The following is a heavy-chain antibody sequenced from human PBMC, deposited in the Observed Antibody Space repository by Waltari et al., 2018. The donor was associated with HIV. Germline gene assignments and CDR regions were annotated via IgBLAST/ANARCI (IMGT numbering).Heavy chain of an antibody. V-gene: IGHV4-61*02. Sequence: QVQLQESGPGLVKPSQTLSLTCTVPGGSISSGSYYWSWIRQPAGKGLEWIGRIYTSGSTNYNPSLKSRVTISVDTSKNQFSLKLSSVTAADTAVYYCARGDTAMSVDYWGQGTLVTVSS. J-gene: IGHJ4*02. D-gene: IGHD5-18*01. CDR1: GGSISSGSYY. CDR2: IYTSGST. CDR3: ARGDTAMSVDY.